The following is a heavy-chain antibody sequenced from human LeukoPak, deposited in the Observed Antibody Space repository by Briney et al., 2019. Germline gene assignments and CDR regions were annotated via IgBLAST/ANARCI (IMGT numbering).Heavy chain of an antibody. J-gene: IGHJ4*02. CDR1: GYSISSGYY. D-gene: IGHD2-15*01. V-gene: IGHV4-38-2*01. CDR2: IYHSGST. CDR3: ARRCSGGSCYSTYFDY. Sequence: SETLSLTCAVSGYSISSGYYCGWIRQPPGKGLEWIGSIYHSGSTYYNPSLKSRVTISVDTSKNQFSLKLSSVTAADTAVYYCARRCSGGSCYSTYFDYWGQGTLVTVSS.